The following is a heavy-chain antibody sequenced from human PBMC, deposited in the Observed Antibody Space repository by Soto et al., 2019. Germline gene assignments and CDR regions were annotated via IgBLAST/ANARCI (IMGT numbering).Heavy chain of an antibody. J-gene: IGHJ3*02. Sequence: PSETLSLTCAVYGGSFSCYYWSWIRQPPGKGLEWIGEINHSGSTNYNPSLKSRVTISVDTSKNQFSLKLSSVTAADTAVYYCARVGYGDRDAFDIWGQGTMVTVSS. CDR3: ARVGYGDRDAFDI. V-gene: IGHV4-34*01. CDR1: GGSFSCYY. D-gene: IGHD4-17*01. CDR2: INHSGST.